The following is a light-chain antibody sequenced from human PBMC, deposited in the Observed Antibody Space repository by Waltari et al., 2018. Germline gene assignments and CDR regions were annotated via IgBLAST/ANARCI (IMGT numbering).Light chain of an antibody. CDR1: QSLVHSDGNTY. CDR3: MQGSHWPPWT. V-gene: IGKV2-30*02. Sequence: DVVMTQSPLSLPVTLGQPASISCRSSQSLVHSDGNTYLSWFQQRPGQSPRRLMYKVSTRDSGVPDKFSGSGSGTDFTLKISTVEAEDVGVYYCMQGSHWPPWTFGQGTKVEIK. CDR2: KVS. J-gene: IGKJ1*01.